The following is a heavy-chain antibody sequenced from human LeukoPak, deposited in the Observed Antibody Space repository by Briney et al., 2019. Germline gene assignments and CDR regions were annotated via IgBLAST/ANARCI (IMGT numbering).Heavy chain of an antibody. D-gene: IGHD6-13*01. CDR3: ARGGYSSSFDY. J-gene: IGHJ4*02. CDR2: MNPNSGNT. Sequence: GASVKVSCKASGYTFSSYYMHWVRQASGQGLEWMGWMNPNSGNTGYAQKFQGRVTMTRNTSISTAYMELSSLRSEDTAVYYCARGGYSSSFDYWGQGTLVTVSS. CDR1: GYTFSSYY. V-gene: IGHV1-8*02.